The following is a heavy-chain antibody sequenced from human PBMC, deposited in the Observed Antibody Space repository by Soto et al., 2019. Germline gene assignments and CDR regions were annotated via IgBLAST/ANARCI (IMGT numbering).Heavy chain of an antibody. J-gene: IGHJ5*02. Sequence: PGGSLRLSCAASGFTFTSYGMHWVRPAPGKGLEWVAVIWYDGSNKYYTDSVKGRFTISRDNSKNTLYLQMNSLRASDSAMYYCARRLYFDTFFDTWGEGTLVTVSS. V-gene: IGHV3-33*01. D-gene: IGHD3-9*01. CDR2: IWYDGSNK. CDR3: ARRLYFDTFFDT. CDR1: GFTFTSYG.